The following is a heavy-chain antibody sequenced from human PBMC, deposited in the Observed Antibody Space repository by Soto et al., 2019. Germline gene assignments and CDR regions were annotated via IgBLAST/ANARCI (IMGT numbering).Heavy chain of an antibody. J-gene: IGHJ5*02. Sequence: GGSLRLSCAASGFTFSSYSMNWVRQAPGKGLEWVSSISSTSSYIYYADSVKGRFTISRDNAKNSLYLQMNSLRAEDTAVYYCARAPFPPSYNWFDPWGQGTLVTVSS. CDR3: ARAPFPPSYNWFDP. CDR2: ISSTSSYI. CDR1: GFTFSSYS. D-gene: IGHD3-16*02. V-gene: IGHV3-21*01.